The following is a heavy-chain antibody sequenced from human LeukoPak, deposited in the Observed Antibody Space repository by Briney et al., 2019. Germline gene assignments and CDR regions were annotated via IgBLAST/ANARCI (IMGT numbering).Heavy chain of an antibody. Sequence: SETLSLTCAVYGGSFSGYYWSWIRQPPGKGLEWIGEINHSGSTNYNPSLKSRVTISVDTSKNQLSLKLSSVTAADTAVYYCARGSLRWHDYWGQGTLVTVSS. J-gene: IGHJ4*02. V-gene: IGHV4-34*01. CDR1: GGSFSGYY. CDR3: ARGSLRWHDY. CDR2: INHSGST. D-gene: IGHD4-23*01.